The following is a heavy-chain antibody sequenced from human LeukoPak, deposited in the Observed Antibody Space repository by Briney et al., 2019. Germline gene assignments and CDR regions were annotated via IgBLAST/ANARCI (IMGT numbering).Heavy chain of an antibody. CDR1: GGSISSSSYY. V-gene: IGHV4-39*01. D-gene: IGHD5-18*01. J-gene: IGHJ4*02. CDR3: ARSFHVDTTYFDY. CDR2: IYYSGST. Sequence: PSETLSLTCTVSGGSISSSSYYWGWIRQPPGKGLEWIGNIYYSGSTYYNPSLKSRVTISVDTSKNQFSLKLGSVTAADTAVYYCARSFHVDTTYFDYWGQGTLVTVSS.